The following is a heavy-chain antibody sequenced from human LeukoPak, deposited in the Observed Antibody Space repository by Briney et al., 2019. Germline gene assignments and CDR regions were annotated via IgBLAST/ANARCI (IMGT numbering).Heavy chain of an antibody. Sequence: GRSLRLSCAASGFTFWRYGMTCVRQAPGKGLEWVSVIWFDGSNTYYADSVKGRFTISRDNSKNTLYLQMNSLRAEDTAVYYCARSLVEMATINDGFDIWGQGTMVTVSS. CDR3: ARSLVEMATINDGFDI. CDR2: IWFDGSNT. CDR1: GFTFWRYG. V-gene: IGHV3-33*01. J-gene: IGHJ3*02. D-gene: IGHD5-24*01.